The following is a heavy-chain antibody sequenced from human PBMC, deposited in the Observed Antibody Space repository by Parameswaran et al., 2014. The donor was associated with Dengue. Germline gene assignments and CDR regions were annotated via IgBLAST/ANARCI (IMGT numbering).Heavy chain of an antibody. CDR2: ISPYNGHT. CDR3: ARKGADILTASRGSFDY. J-gene: IGHJ4*02. Sequence: WVRQAPGQGLEWMGWISPYNGHTEYAQRLQGRVTMTTDTSTRTAYMEVRSLKYDDTAKYYCARKGADILTASRGSFDYWGQGTLVTVSS. D-gene: IGHD3-9*01. V-gene: IGHV1-18*01.